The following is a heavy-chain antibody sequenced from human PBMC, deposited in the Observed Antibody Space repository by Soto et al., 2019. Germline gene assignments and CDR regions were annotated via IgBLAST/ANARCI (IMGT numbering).Heavy chain of an antibody. V-gene: IGHV3-48*01. CDR3: ARDGCSGSNCLNWFDP. CDR1: GFTFSSYS. D-gene: IGHD2-15*01. CDR2: ISSSSTTK. J-gene: IGHJ5*02. Sequence: EVQLVESGGGLVQPGGSLRLSCAASGFTFSSYSMNWVRQAPGKGLEWVSYISSSSTTKYYADSVKGRFTISRDNAKNSRYLKMNSLRAEDTAVYYCARDGCSGSNCLNWFDPWGQGTLVTVSS.